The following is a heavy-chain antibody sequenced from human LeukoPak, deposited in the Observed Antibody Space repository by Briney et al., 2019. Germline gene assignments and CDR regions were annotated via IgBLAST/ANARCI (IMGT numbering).Heavy chain of an antibody. CDR1: GFTFSDYY. CDR3: AREPRSDLYSYLFSYMDV. CDR2: ISSSGRTI. Sequence: PGGSLRLSRAASGFTFSDYYMSWVRQAPGKGLEWVSYISSSGRTIYYADSVKGRFTIYRNKAKNSLYLQMNSLRAEDTAVYYCAREPRSDLYSYLFSYMDVWGKGTTVTVSS. D-gene: IGHD5-18*01. V-gene: IGHV3-11*04. J-gene: IGHJ6*03.